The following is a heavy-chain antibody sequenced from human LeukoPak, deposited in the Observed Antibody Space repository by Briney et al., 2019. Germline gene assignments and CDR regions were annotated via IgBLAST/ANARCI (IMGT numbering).Heavy chain of an antibody. J-gene: IGHJ4*02. V-gene: IGHV4-4*09. Sequence: SETLSLTCTVSRGSISGSIRSCYWSWLRQPPGKGLEWIGYISSSGSVNDNPSLRSRVTISVDTSKNQFFLNLSSVSAADTAVYYCARIPLGYSGAYYFDYWGQGTLVTVSP. CDR3: ARIPLGYSGAYYFDY. CDR1: RGSISGSIRSCY. D-gene: IGHD5-12*01. CDR2: ISSSGSV.